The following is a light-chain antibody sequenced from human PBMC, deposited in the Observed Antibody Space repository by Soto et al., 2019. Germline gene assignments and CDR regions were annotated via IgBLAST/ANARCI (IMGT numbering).Light chain of an antibody. J-gene: IGKJ1*01. CDR2: GAS. CDR1: QSVSNNY. Sequence: EIVLTQSPGTLSLSPGERATLSCRASQSVSNNYLAWYQQKPGQAPRLLIYGASNRATGIPDRHSGSGSGTDFTLTISRLEPEDFAVYYCQQYGSSGTFGQGTKVDIK. CDR3: QQYGSSGT. V-gene: IGKV3-20*01.